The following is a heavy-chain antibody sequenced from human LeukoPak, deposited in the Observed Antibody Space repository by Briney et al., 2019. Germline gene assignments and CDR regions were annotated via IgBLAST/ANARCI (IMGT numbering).Heavy chain of an antibody. Sequence: ASVKLSCKASGYTFNRYSISWVRQAPGQGLEWMGWINAYNGNTNYAQKSQGRVTMTTDTSTSTAYMEWRSLRSDDTAVYYCARHLYGDYFFDYWGQGTLITVSS. J-gene: IGHJ4*02. CDR2: INAYNGNT. D-gene: IGHD4-17*01. CDR1: GYTFNRYS. V-gene: IGHV1-18*01. CDR3: ARHLYGDYFFDY.